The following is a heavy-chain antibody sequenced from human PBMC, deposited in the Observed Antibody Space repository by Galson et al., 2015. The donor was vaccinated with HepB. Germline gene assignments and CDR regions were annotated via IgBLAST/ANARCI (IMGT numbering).Heavy chain of an antibody. Sequence: SLRLSCAASGFTFSSYGMHWVRQAPGKGLEWVAVIWYDGSNKYYADSVKGRFTISRDNSKNTLYLQVNSLRAEDTAVYYCARDYYYGSGSYFDYWGQGTLVTVSS. CDR2: IWYDGSNK. V-gene: IGHV3-33*01. CDR1: GFTFSSYG. D-gene: IGHD3-10*01. J-gene: IGHJ4*02. CDR3: ARDYYYGSGSYFDY.